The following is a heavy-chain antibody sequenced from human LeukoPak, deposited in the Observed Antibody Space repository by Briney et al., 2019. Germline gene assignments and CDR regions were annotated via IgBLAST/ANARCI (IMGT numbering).Heavy chain of an antibody. CDR1: GFTFSSYW. CDR2: IRQAGNEK. CDR3: ARDRYYDSSGYSN. V-gene: IGHV3-7*01. D-gene: IGHD3-22*01. J-gene: IGHJ4*02. Sequence: PGGSLRVSCTASGFTFSSYWMSWVRQAPGKGLEWVASIRQAGNEKFSVDAVRSRFTISRDNTKNSVSLQMNSLRAEDTAVYYCARDRYYDSSGYSNWGQGTLVTVSS.